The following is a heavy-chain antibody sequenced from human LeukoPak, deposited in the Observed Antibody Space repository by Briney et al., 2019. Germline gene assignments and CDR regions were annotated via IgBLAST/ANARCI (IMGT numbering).Heavy chain of an antibody. Sequence: SETLSLTCTVSGGSISSSSYYWGWVRQPPGKGLEWIGTIYYSGNTYYNPSLKSRVTISVDRSKNQFSLKLSSVTAADTAVYYCAREDPNCSDGLCYGFDPWGQGTLVTVSS. D-gene: IGHD2-8*01. CDR1: GGSISSSSYY. CDR2: IYYSGNT. CDR3: AREDPNCSDGLCYGFDP. V-gene: IGHV4-39*07. J-gene: IGHJ5*02.